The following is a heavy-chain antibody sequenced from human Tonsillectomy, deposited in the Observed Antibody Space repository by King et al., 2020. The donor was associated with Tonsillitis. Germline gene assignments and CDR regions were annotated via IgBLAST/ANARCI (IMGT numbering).Heavy chain of an antibody. V-gene: IGHV4-59*01. CDR1: GDSIRTYY. CDR3: ARGSRQGWGSGLTFDS. Sequence: QLQESGPGLVKPSETLSLTCTVSGDSIRTYYWSWIRQPPGKGLEWIGYIHFIGSTNYNPSLESRVTISVDTSKKQISLKLRSVTAADTAVYYCARGSRQGWGSGLTFDSWGQGTLVTVSS. J-gene: IGHJ4*02. D-gene: IGHD3-16*01. CDR2: IHFIGST.